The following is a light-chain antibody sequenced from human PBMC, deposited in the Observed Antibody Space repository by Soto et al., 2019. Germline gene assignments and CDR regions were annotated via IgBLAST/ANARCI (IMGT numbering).Light chain of an antibody. V-gene: IGLV2-8*01. CDR2: EVD. CDR1: RSDVGYYNY. Sequence: QSVLTQPPSASGSPGQSVTISCTGTRSDVGYYNYVSWYQQHPGKAPKLMIYEVDKRPSGVPDRFSGSKSGNTASLTVSGLQAEDEADYYCSSYAGSNKYVVFGGGTKLTVL. J-gene: IGLJ2*01. CDR3: SSYAGSNKYVV.